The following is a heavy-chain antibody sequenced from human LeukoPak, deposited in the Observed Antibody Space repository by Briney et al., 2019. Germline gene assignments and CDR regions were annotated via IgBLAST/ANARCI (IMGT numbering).Heavy chain of an antibody. Sequence: PSQTLSLTCTVSGGSIRSGSYYWSWIRQPAGKGLEWVGRIYTSGHTKYKPSLKSRVTISVDTSKNQLSLKLSSVTAADTAVYYCARVGEYYYYYYMDVWGKGTTVTVSS. J-gene: IGHJ6*03. CDR3: ARVGEYYYYYYMDV. CDR1: GGSIRSGSYY. V-gene: IGHV4-61*02. CDR2: IYTSGHT. D-gene: IGHD3-10*01.